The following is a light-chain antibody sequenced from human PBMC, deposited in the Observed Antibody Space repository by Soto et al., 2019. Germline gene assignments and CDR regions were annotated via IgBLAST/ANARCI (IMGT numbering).Light chain of an antibody. Sequence: AQSXSSLSTCTQDXXXXXXXVSQEISNYLNWYQQKXGKAPKLLIYDASXLEKGVPARFSGGGSGTDYTFTISSLQPEDIATYYCQQYAIVPITYGEGTRMEIK. CDR3: QQYAIVPIT. J-gene: IGKJ5*01. CDR2: DAS. CDR1: QEISNY. V-gene: IGKV1-33*01.